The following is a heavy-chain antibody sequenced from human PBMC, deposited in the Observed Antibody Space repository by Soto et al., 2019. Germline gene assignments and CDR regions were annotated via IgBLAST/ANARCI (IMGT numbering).Heavy chain of an antibody. D-gene: IGHD5-18*01. Sequence: EVQLVQSGAEVKKPGESLKISCEASGYSFTSYWIGWVRQMPGKGLEWMGIIYPGDSDTRYSPSFQGQVTISADKSISTAYRQWSSLKASDTAMYYCTRLGPRGYSYGSVDYWGQGTLVTVSS. V-gene: IGHV5-51*03. CDR1: GYSFTSYW. J-gene: IGHJ4*02. CDR2: IYPGDSDT. CDR3: TRLGPRGYSYGSVDY.